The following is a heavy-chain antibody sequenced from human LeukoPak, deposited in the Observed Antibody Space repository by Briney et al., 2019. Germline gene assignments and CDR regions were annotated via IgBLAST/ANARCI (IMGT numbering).Heavy chain of an antibody. J-gene: IGHJ5*02. D-gene: IGHD3-22*01. CDR3: ARLRIGDSRLNWFDP. Sequence: GGSLRLSCAASGFTVSSNYMSWVRQAPGKGLERVSVIYSGGSTYYADSVKGRFTISRDNSKNTLYLQMNSLRAEDTAVYYCARLRIGDSRLNWFDPWGQGTLVTVSS. V-gene: IGHV3-53*01. CDR1: GFTVSSNY. CDR2: IYSGGST.